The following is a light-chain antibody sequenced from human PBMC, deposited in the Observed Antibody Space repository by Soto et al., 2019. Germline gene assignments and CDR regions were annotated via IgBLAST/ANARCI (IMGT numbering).Light chain of an antibody. Sequence: QSVLTQSPSASASRGASVKLTCTLSSGHSNYAIAWHQQQSEKGPRYLMKLNSDGSHSKGDGIPDRFSGSSSGAERYLTISNLQSEDEADYYCQTWGSGIVLFGGGTKLTVL. CDR3: QTWGSGIVL. CDR1: SGHSNYA. V-gene: IGLV4-69*01. CDR2: LNSDGSH. J-gene: IGLJ2*01.